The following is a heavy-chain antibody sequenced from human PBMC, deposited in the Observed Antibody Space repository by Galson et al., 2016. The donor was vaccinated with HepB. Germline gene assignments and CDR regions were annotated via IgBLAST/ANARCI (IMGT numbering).Heavy chain of an antibody. J-gene: IGHJ4*02. V-gene: IGHV3-74*01. CDR3: ARNTPSPGNGAYFDY. D-gene: IGHD1-14*01. CDR2: INRDGSTT. Sequence: SLRLSCAVSGFNFSTYWMNWVRQAPGEGLVWVSRINRDGSTTNYVDSVKGRFTISRDNARNSLYLQMNSLRADDTAVYYCARNTPSPGNGAYFDYWGRGALVTVSS. CDR1: GFNFSTYW.